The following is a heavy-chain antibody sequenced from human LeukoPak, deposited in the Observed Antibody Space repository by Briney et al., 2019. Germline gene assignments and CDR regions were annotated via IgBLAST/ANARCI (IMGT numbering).Heavy chain of an antibody. CDR1: GFTFSNYM. CDR2: IKSDGITI. D-gene: IGHD1-20*01. Sequence: GGSLRLSCAASGFTFSNYMMHWVRQAPGRGLVWVSRIKSDGITITYADSVKGRFTISRDNAKNTLYLQMNSLRAEDTAVYYCLRDLNWSLDQWGQGTLVTVSS. V-gene: IGHV3-74*01. J-gene: IGHJ4*02. CDR3: LRDLNWSLDQ.